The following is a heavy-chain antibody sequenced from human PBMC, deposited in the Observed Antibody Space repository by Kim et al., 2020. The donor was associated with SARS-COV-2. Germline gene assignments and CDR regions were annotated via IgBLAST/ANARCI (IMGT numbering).Heavy chain of an antibody. Sequence: YADSVKGRFTISRDNSKNSLYLQMNSLRTEDTALYYCASGYSYGGVFDYWGQGTLVTVSS. V-gene: IGHV3-43*01. J-gene: IGHJ4*02. D-gene: IGHD5-18*01. CDR3: ASGYSYGGVFDY.